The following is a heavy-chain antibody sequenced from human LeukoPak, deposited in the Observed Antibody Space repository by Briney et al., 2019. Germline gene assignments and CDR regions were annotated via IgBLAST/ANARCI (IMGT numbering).Heavy chain of an antibody. CDR3: ARGGQQLVLG. Sequence: SETLFLTCTVSGGSISSYYWSWIRQPPGKGLEWIGYIYYSGSTNYNPSLKSRVTISVDTSKNQFSLKLSSVTAADTAVYYCARGGQQLVLGWGQGTLVTVSS. CDR2: IYYSGST. D-gene: IGHD6-13*01. J-gene: IGHJ4*02. CDR1: GGSISSYY. V-gene: IGHV4-59*01.